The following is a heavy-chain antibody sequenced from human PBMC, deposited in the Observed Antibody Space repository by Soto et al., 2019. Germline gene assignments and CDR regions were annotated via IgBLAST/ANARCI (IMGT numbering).Heavy chain of an antibody. CDR3: ARDRGYFDY. Sequence: GGSPRLPCGVAGFNCIGLWVSWISQAPGKGLEWVANIKQDGSEKYYVDSVKGRFTISRDNAKNSLYLQMNSLRAEDTAVYYCARDRGYFDYWGQGTLVTVSS. CDR1: GFNCIGLW. V-gene: IGHV3-7*03. D-gene: IGHD3-16*01. CDR2: IKQDGSEK. J-gene: IGHJ4*02.